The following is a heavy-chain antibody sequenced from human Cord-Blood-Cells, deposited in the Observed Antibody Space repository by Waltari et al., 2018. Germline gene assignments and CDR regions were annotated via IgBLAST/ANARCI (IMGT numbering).Heavy chain of an antibody. CDR1: GGSISSSSYY. CDR2: IYYSGST. CDR3: AASIAVAVWYFDL. J-gene: IGHJ2*01. V-gene: IGHV4-39*01. D-gene: IGHD6-19*01. Sequence: QLPLQESGPGLVKPSETLSLTCTVSGGSISSSSYYWGWIRQPPGKGLEWIGSIYYSGSTYYNPSLKSRVTISVDTSKNQFSLKLSSVTAADTAVYYCAASIAVAVWYFDLWGRGTLVTVSS.